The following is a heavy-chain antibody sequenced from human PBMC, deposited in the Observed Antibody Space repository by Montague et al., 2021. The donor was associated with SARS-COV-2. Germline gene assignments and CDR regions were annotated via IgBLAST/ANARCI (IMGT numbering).Heavy chain of an antibody. J-gene: IGHJ4*02. CDR1: GGSLNGFY. V-gene: IGHV4-34*01. CDR3: ARDRQWPRERIYLDQ. D-gene: IGHD6-19*01. Sequence: SETLSLTCAVHGGSLNGFYWTWIRQPPGKGLEWIGEIENTGNTHIDPSLKSRVTISVDTSKNQFSLRLTSVTAADAGLYYCARDRQWPRERIYLDQRGQGILVTVSS. CDR2: IENTGNT.